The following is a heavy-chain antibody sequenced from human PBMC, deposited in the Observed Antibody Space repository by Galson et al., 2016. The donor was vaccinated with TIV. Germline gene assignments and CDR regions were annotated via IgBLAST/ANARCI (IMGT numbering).Heavy chain of an antibody. J-gene: IGHJ4*02. V-gene: IGHV3-9*01. D-gene: IGHD3-10*01. CDR2: ISRNSGNT. Sequence: SLRLSCAASGFTFDDYAMHWVRQAPGKGLEWVSGISRNSGNTGYADSVKGRFTISRDNAKNSLFLQMNSLRAEDTALYYCVKDGYGSGSRFDYWGQGTLVTVPS. CDR3: VKDGYGSGSRFDY. CDR1: GFTFDDYA.